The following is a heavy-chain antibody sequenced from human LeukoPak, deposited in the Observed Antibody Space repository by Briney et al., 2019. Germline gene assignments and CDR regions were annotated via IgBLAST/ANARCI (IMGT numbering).Heavy chain of an antibody. J-gene: IGHJ6*02. CDR2: IIPILGIA. D-gene: IGHD3-10*01. V-gene: IGHV1-69*04. CDR3: AMTHYYGSGSFWEEMDV. Sequence: ASVKVSCKASEGTFSSYAISWVRQAPGQGLEWMGRIIPILGIANYAQKFQGRVTITADKSTSTAYMELSSLRSEDTAVYYCAMTHYYGSGSFWEEMDVWGQGTTVTVSS. CDR1: EGTFSSYA.